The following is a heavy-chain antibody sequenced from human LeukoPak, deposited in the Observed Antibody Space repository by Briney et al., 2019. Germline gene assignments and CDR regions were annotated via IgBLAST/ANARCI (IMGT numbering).Heavy chain of an antibody. CDR2: ISNSGYNS. CDR3: ARHSGSYFYYYFDY. CDR1: GFRITSYG. D-gene: IGHD1-26*01. V-gene: IGHV3-23*01. Sequence: GGSLRLSCGVSGFRITSYGMSWVRQAPGRGLEWVSVISNSGYNSEYADSVKGRFTISRDTSGNTLCLQMNSLRPEDTAMYYCARHSGSYFYYYFDYWAQGTLVSVSS. J-gene: IGHJ4*02.